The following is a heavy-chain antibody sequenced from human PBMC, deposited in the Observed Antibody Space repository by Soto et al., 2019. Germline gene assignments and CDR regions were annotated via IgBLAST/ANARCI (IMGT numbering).Heavy chain of an antibody. Sequence: ASVKVSCKASGYTFSGYYIHWVRQAPGQGLESMGYINPNSGGTNSAQKFQGRVTMTRDTSISTAFMELSRLRSDDTAVYYCRVTGVSEVDYWGQ. D-gene: IGHD3-9*01. CDR3: RVTGVSEVDY. CDR2: INPNSGGT. J-gene: IGHJ4*02. V-gene: IGHV1-2*02. CDR1: GYTFSGYY.